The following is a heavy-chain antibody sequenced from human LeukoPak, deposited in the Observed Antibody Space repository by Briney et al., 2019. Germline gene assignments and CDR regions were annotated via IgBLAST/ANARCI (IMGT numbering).Heavy chain of an antibody. V-gene: IGHV3-23*01. J-gene: IGHJ4*02. CDR2: ISGSGGST. Sequence: PGRSLRLSCAASGFTFSSYAMSWVRQARGKGLEWVSAISGSGGSTYYADSVKGRFTISRDNSKNTLYLQMHSLRAEDTAVYYCAKGAYYDSSSIDYWGQGTLVTVSS. CDR3: AKGAYYDSSSIDY. CDR1: GFTFSSYA. D-gene: IGHD3-22*01.